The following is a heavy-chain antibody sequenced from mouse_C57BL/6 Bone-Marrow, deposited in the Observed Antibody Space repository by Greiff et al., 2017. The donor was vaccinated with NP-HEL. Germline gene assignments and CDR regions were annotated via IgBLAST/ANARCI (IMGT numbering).Heavy chain of an antibody. V-gene: IGHV1-9*01. J-gene: IGHJ4*01. D-gene: IGHD2-1*01. Sequence: QVQLQQSGAELMKPGALVKLSCKATGYTFTGYWIEWVKQRPGHGLEWIGEILPGSGSTNYNEKFKGKATFTADTSSNTAYMQLSSLTTEDSSIYYCSRGLDGNFRYYDAMDYWGQGTSVTVSS. CDR2: ILPGSGST. CDR1: GYTFTGYW. CDR3: SRGLDGNFRYYDAMDY.